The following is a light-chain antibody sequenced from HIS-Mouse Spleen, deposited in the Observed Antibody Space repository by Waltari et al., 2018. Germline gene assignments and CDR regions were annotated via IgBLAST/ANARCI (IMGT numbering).Light chain of an antibody. CDR2: DVS. V-gene: IGLV2-14*03. Sequence: QSALTQPASVSGSPGQSITIPCPGTSRAVGGYNYVPWYQQHPGKAPKLMIYDVSNRPSGVSNRFSGSKSGNTASLTISGLQAEDEADYYCSSYTSSSTYVFGTGTKVTVL. J-gene: IGLJ1*01. CDR3: SSYTSSSTYV. CDR1: SRAVGGYNY.